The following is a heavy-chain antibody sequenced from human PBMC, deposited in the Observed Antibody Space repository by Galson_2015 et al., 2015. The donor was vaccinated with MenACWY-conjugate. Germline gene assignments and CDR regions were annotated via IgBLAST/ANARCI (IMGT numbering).Heavy chain of an antibody. V-gene: IGHV1-18*04. CDR3: ARAARGSTADDALDI. J-gene: IGHJ3*02. CDR1: GYTFTSYG. CDR2: ISAYNGNT. D-gene: IGHD2-2*01. Sequence: SVKVSCKASGYTFTSYGISWVRQAPGQGLEWMGWISAYNGNTNYAQKLQGRVTMTTDTSTSTAYMELRSLRSDDTAVCYCARAARGSTADDALDIWGQATMATVSS.